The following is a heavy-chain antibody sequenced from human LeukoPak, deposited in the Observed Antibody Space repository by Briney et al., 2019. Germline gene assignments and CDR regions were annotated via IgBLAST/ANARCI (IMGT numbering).Heavy chain of an antibody. V-gene: IGHV3-23*01. J-gene: IGHJ4*02. CDR2: SSGNGGSATYT. CDR1: GFTFNNYA. CDR3: ASRPSGDHPYFDY. D-gene: IGHD4-17*01. Sequence: GGSLRLSCAASGFTFNNYALSWVRQAPGKGLEWISTSSGNGGSATYTYYADPVKGRFTISRDSSKNTLYLQMNSLRVEDTAVYYCASRPSGDHPYFDYWGQGTLVTVSS.